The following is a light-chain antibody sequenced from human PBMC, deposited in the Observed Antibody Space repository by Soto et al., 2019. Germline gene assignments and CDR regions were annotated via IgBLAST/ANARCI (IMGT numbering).Light chain of an antibody. CDR1: QSINNW. CDR3: QQYNDYSWT. Sequence: DIPMTQSPSTLSASVGDRVTITCRASQSINNWLAWYQQKPGKAPNLLIYKASNLESGVPSRFSGSGSGTEFTLTIISLQPDDFATYYCQQYNDYSWTFCQGTKVEIK. J-gene: IGKJ1*01. CDR2: KAS. V-gene: IGKV1-5*03.